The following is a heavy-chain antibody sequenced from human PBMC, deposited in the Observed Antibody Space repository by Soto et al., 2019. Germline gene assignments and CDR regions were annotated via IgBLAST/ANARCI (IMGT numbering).Heavy chain of an antibody. J-gene: IGHJ3*02. CDR2: IYYSGST. CDR1: GGSIRGDHDY. V-gene: IGHV4-30-4*01. D-gene: IGHD6-19*01. CDR3: ARDRVGHSSGNDGFDI. Sequence: SETLSLTCTVSGGSIRGDHDYWSCIRQPPGKGLEWIGYIYYSGSTYYKSSRRSRVSMSVDASKNQFSLKLTSVTAADMAMYYCARDRVGHSSGNDGFDIWGQGTMVTVSS.